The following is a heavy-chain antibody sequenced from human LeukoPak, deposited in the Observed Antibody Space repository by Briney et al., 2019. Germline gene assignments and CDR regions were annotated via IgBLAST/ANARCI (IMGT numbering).Heavy chain of an antibody. CDR3: ARASEVTMVRGVKGSYFQH. J-gene: IGHJ1*01. V-gene: IGHV4-4*02. CDR2: IYHSGST. D-gene: IGHD3-10*01. CDR1: GGSISSSNW. Sequence: ASETLSLTCAVSGGSISSSNWWSWVRQPPGKGLEWIGEIYHSGSTNYNPSLKSRVTISVDKSKNQSSLKLGSVTAADTAVYYCARASEVTMVRGVKGSYFQHWGQGTLVTVSS.